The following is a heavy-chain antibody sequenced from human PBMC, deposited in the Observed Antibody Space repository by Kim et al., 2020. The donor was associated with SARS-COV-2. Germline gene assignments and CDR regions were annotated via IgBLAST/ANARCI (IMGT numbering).Heavy chain of an antibody. D-gene: IGHD6-13*01. CDR3: ARVRLEYSSSWYGGGDSRLNWFDP. Sequence: SETLSLTCTVSGGSISSGGYYWSWIRQHPGKGLEWIGYIYYSGSTYYNPSLKSRVTISVDTSKNQFSLKLSSVTAADTAVYYCARVRLEYSSSWYGGGDSRLNWFDPWGQGTLVTVSS. V-gene: IGHV4-31*03. CDR2: IYYSGST. J-gene: IGHJ5*02. CDR1: GGSISSGGYY.